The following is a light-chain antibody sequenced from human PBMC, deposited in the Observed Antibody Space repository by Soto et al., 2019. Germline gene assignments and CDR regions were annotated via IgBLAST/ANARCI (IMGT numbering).Light chain of an antibody. V-gene: IGLV4-69*02. CDR1: SGHNNYA. CDR2: VNSDGSH. CDR3: QTWGTGIPVI. J-gene: IGLJ2*01. Sequence: QLVLTQSPSASASLGASVKLTCTLSSGHNNYAIAWHQQQPEKGPRYLMNVNSDGSHSKGDGIPDRFSGSSSGAERYLTISSLQSEDEADYYCQTWGTGIPVIFGGGTKLTVL.